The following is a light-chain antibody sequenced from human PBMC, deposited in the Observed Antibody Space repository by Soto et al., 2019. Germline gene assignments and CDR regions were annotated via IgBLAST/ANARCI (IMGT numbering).Light chain of an antibody. Sequence: QSVLTQPASVSGSPGQSITISCSGSTNDIGGYNYVSWYQHHPGKVPKVIIYEVRNRPSGVSNRFSESKSGNTASLTISGLQADDEADYYCCSYTISATLVFGGGTKLTVL. CDR1: TNDIGGYNY. CDR3: CSYTISATLV. CDR2: EVR. V-gene: IGLV2-14*01. J-gene: IGLJ3*02.